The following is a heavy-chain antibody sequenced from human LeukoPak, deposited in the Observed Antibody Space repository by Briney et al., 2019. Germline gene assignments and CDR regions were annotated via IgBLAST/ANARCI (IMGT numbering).Heavy chain of an antibody. J-gene: IGHJ5*02. V-gene: IGHV4-39*01. CDR2: IYYSGST. D-gene: IGHD1-26*01. CDR1: GGSISSSSYY. Sequence: SETLSLTCTVSGGSISSSSYYWGWIRKPPGKGLEWIGSIYYSGSTYYNPSLKSRVTISVDTSKNQFSLKLRSVTAAYTAVYYCARVYSGSYFEFDPWGQGTLVTVSS. CDR3: ARVYSGSYFEFDP.